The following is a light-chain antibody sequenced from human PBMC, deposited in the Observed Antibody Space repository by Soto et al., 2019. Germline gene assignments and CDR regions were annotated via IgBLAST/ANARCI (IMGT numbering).Light chain of an antibody. CDR3: SSYTTSNTRQIV. CDR1: SNDVGGFNY. Sequence: QSVLTQPASVSGSPGQSITISCTGTSNDVGGFNYVSWYQQLPGKAPKLVIYDVTHRTSGVSDRFSGSRSGNTASLTISGLQAEDEADYYCSSYTTSNTRQIVFGTGTKVTVL. V-gene: IGLV2-14*03. J-gene: IGLJ1*01. CDR2: DVT.